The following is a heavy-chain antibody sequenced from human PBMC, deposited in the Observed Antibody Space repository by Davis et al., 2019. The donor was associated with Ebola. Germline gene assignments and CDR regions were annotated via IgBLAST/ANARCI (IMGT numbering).Heavy chain of an antibody. V-gene: IGHV1-58*01. CDR2: IVVGSGNT. CDR1: GFTFTSSA. D-gene: IGHD7-27*01. Sequence: SVKVSCKASGFTFTSSAVQWVRQARGQRLEWIGWIVVGSGNTNYAQKFQGRVTITADKSTSTVYMELSSLRSEDTAVYYCARDLTGDPYWGQGTLVTVSS. CDR3: ARDLTGDPY. J-gene: IGHJ4*02.